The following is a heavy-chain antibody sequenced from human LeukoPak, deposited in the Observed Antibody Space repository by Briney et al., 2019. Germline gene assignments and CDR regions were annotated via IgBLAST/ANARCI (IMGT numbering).Heavy chain of an antibody. J-gene: IGHJ6*02. CDR1: GFTFSSYA. D-gene: IGHD2-21*01. CDR2: ISGSGGST. V-gene: IGHV3-23*01. Sequence: GGSLRLSCAASGFTFSSYAMSWVRQAPGKGLEWVSAISGSGGSTYYADSVKGRFTISRDNSKNTLYLQMNSLRAEDTAVYYCARNGDSKTYYYHYYGMDVWGQGTTVTVSS. CDR3: ARNGDSKTYYYHYYGMDV.